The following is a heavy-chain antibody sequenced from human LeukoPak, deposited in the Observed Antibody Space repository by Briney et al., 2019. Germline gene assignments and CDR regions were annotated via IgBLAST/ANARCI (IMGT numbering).Heavy chain of an antibody. Sequence: ASVKVSCKASGYTFTSYYMQWVRQAPGQGLEWMGIINPSGGSTSYAQKFQGRVTMTRDMSTSTVYMELSSLRSEDTAVYYCARDSTEQLDAFDIWGQGTMVTVSS. CDR3: ARDSTEQLDAFDI. V-gene: IGHV1-46*01. J-gene: IGHJ3*02. CDR2: INPSGGST. D-gene: IGHD6-6*01. CDR1: GYTFTSYY.